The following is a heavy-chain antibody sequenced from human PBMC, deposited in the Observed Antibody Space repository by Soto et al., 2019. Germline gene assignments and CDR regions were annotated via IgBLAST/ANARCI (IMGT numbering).Heavy chain of an antibody. CDR3: AKDPGDGYKTYYFDY. V-gene: IGHV3-30*18. CDR1: GFTFSHYG. CDR2: ISYDGNNE. Sequence: PGGSLRLSCAASGFTFSHYGMHWVRQAPGKGLEWVAVISYDGNNEYYADSVKGRFTISRDSSKNTLYLQMNSLRPEDTAVYHCAKDPGDGYKTYYFDYWGQGTLVTVSS. D-gene: IGHD5-12*01. J-gene: IGHJ4*02.